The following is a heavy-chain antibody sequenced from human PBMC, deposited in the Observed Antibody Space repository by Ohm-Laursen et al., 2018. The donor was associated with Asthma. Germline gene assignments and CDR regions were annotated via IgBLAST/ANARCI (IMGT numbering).Heavy chain of an antibody. J-gene: IGHJ5*02. Sequence: SVKVSCKTSGYKFTTYGIHWVRQAPGQGLEWMGWISANNGYADFAQRLRGRVFLTTDISSSTAYMELRSLTSDDTAIYYCARGGGSDGFISWGQGTLVTVSS. CDR3: ARGGGSDGFIS. V-gene: IGHV1-18*01. CDR2: ISANNGYA. CDR1: GYKFTTYG. D-gene: IGHD5-24*01.